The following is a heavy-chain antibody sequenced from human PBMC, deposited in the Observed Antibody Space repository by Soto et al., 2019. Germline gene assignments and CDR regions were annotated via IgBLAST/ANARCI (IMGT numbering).Heavy chain of an antibody. D-gene: IGHD1-26*01. Sequence: QLQLQESGPRLMKPSETLDLTCDVAGGSTLISRYYCAWIRQPPGKGLEWIGSLYYSGSTYYNPSPKRPVTTSVDTSKNHFSLRLNSVTAPDGPVYYCARITIVGATPYHFDYWGQGLLVTVSS. CDR2: LYYSGST. CDR3: ARITIVGATPYHFDY. CDR1: GGSTLISRYY. V-gene: IGHV4-39*02. J-gene: IGHJ4*02.